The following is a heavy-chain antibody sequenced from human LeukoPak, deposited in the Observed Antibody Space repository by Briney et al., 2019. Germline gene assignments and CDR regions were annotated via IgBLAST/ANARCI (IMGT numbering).Heavy chain of an antibody. D-gene: IGHD4-17*01. V-gene: IGHV1-46*01. Sequence: ASVKVSCKASGYTFTSYYIHWVRQAPGQGLEWMGLTNPSAGSTAFAQKFQGRGTMTSDTSTSTVYMELSSLRAEDTAVYYCARQKNDYGDYPDAFDIWGQGTMVTVSS. CDR1: GYTFTSYY. CDR3: ARQKNDYGDYPDAFDI. CDR2: TNPSAGST. J-gene: IGHJ3*02.